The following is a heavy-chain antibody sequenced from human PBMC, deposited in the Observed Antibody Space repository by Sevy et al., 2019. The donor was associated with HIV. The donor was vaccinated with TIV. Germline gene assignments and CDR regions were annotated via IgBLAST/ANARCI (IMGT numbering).Heavy chain of an antibody. J-gene: IGHJ4*02. CDR2: LSGTSGTI. CDR3: ARVVLYYGAKYCDY. Sequence: GGSLRLSCAPSGFSFSQYSMNWVRQAPGKGLEWRSYLSGTSGTIYYAASVKGRFTISRDNAKNSVYLQMNSLRDEDTAVYYCARVVLYYGAKYCDYWGQGALVTVFS. D-gene: IGHD3-10*01. CDR1: GFSFSQYS. V-gene: IGHV3-48*02.